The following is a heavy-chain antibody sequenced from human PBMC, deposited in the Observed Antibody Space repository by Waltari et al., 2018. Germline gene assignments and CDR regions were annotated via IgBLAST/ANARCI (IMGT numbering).Heavy chain of an antibody. J-gene: IGHJ6*04. V-gene: IGHV4-38-2*01. CDR3: ARHLRSSSPMDV. D-gene: IGHD2-2*01. CDR2: IYHSGST. Sequence: QVQLQESGPGLVKPSETLSLTCAVSGYSISSGYYWGWIRQPPGKGLGWIGSIYHSGSTYYNPSLKSRVTISVDTSKNQFSLKLSSVTAADTAVYYCARHLRSSSPMDVWGKGTTVTVSS. CDR1: GYSISSGYY.